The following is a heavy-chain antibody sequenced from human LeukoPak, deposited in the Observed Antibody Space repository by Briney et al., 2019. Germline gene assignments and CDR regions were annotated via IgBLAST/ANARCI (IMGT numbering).Heavy chain of an antibody. J-gene: IGHJ4*02. CDR2: IYYSGST. D-gene: IGHD6-13*01. CDR3: ARGLFWDSSWFDY. CDR1: GGSISSGDYY. Sequence: SETLSLTCTVSGGSISSGDYYWSWIRQPSGKGLEWIGYIYYSGSTYYNPSLKSRVTISVDTSKNQFSLKLSSVTAADTAVYYCARGLFWDSSWFDYWGQGTLVTVSS. V-gene: IGHV4-30-4*08.